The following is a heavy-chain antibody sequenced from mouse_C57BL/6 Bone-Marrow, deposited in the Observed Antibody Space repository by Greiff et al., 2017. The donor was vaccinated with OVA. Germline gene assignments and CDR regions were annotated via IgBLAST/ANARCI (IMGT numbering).Heavy chain of an antibody. CDR1: GYTFTSYW. V-gene: IGHV1-69*01. Sequence: QVQLQQPGAELVMPGASVKLSCKASGYTFTSYWMHWVQQRPGQGLVWIGEIDPSDSYTNYNQKFKGKATLTVDKSSSTAYMQLSSLTSEDAAVYYCARSGSPWYFDVWGTGTTVTVSS. J-gene: IGHJ1*03. CDR2: IDPSDSYT. CDR3: ARSGSPWYFDV. D-gene: IGHD1-1*01.